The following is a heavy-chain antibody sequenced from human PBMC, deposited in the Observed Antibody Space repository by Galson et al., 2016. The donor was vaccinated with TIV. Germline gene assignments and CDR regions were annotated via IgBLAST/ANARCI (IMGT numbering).Heavy chain of an antibody. D-gene: IGHD4-17*01. CDR1: GYTFSSYS. J-gene: IGHJ4*02. CDR3: ARGATVTPYSFFDY. Sequence: SVKVSCKASGYTFSSYSINWVRQAPGQGLEWMGWISGYSGNTNYAQKFQGRITMTTDTSTGTAYMELRSLRPDDTAVYYCARGATVTPYSFFDYWGQGTLVTVSS. CDR2: ISGYSGNT. V-gene: IGHV1-18*04.